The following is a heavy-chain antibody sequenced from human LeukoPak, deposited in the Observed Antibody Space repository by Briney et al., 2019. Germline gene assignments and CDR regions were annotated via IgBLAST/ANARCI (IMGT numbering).Heavy chain of an antibody. J-gene: IGHJ4*02. CDR3: ARDSKLTGTSFDS. Sequence: ASVKVSCKASGHMFADYYIHGLRQAPGQGLEWMGWMSVDSGGTKYAQKFQGRVTMTRDTSISTAFMDLTRLRFDDTAVYYCARDSKLTGTSFDSWGQGTLVTVSS. V-gene: IGHV1-2*02. CDR1: GHMFADYY. D-gene: IGHD1-7*01. CDR2: MSVDSGGT.